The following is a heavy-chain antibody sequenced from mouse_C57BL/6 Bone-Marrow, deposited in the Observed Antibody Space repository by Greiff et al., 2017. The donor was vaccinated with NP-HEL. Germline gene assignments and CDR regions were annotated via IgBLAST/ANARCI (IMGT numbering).Heavy chain of an antibody. CDR1: GYTFTSYW. CDR2: IHPSDSAT. CDR3: AAYAIDY. V-gene: IGHV1-74*01. J-gene: IGHJ4*01. Sequence: VQLQQSGAELVQPGASVKVSCKASGYTFTSYWMHWVKQRPGKGLEWIGRIHPSDSATTYNQQFKGKATLTVDKSSRTAYMQLSSLTTEDAAVYYCAAYAIDYWGQGTSVTGSS.